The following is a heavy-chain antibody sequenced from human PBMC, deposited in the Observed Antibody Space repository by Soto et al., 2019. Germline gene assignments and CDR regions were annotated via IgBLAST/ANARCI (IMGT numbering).Heavy chain of an antibody. CDR2: ISGSGGST. J-gene: IGHJ5*02. CDR1: GFTFSSYA. CDR3: AKAENTIFGVVIIAGGWFDP. V-gene: IGHV3-23*01. D-gene: IGHD3-3*01. Sequence: EVQLLESGGGLVQPGGSLRLSCAASGFTFSSYAMSWVRQAPGKGLEWVSAISGSGGSTYYADSVKGRFTISRDNSKNTLYLQMNSLRAEDTAVYYCAKAENTIFGVVIIAGGWFDPWGQGTLVTVSS.